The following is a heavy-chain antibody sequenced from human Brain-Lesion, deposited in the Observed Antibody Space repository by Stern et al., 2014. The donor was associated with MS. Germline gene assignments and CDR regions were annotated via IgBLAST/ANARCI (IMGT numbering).Heavy chain of an antibody. CDR2: INPNTGGT. CDR1: GYIFTGYY. J-gene: IGHJ6*02. Sequence: QVQLVQSGAEVKKPGASVKVSCKTSGYIFTGYYIHWVRQDPGQGLEWMAWINPNTGGTTYAQKFQGRVTMSRDTSISTAYVELSSLTSDDTAVYYCARDQRGITIFGVVTDYYYLGMDVWGQGTTVTVS. V-gene: IGHV1-2*02. CDR3: ARDQRGITIFGVVTDYYYLGMDV. D-gene: IGHD3-3*01.